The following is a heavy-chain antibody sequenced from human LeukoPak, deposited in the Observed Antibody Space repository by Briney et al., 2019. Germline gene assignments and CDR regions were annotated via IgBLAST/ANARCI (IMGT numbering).Heavy chain of an antibody. CDR2: ISYDGSNK. J-gene: IGHJ6*03. D-gene: IGHD6-13*01. Sequence: GRSLRLSCAASGFTFSSYAMHWVRQAPGKGLEWVAVISYDGSNKYYADSMKGRFTISRDNSKNTLYLQMNSLRAEDTAVYYCARAYGIAAAGTLQQYYYYMDVWGKGTTVTVSS. CDR1: GFTFSSYA. CDR3: ARAYGIAAAGTLQQYYYYMDV. V-gene: IGHV3-30*04.